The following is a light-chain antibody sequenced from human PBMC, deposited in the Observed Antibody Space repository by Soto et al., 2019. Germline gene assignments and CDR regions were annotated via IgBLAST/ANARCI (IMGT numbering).Light chain of an antibody. J-gene: IGKJ2*01. CDR2: WSS. Sequence: DIVMTQSPDSLAVSLGERATINCKSSQNILYYSNNKNYLAWYQQKPGQPPKLLIYWSSTRESGVPDRFSGSGSGTDFTLTISSLQPDDVAVYYCQQYYTTPVTFGQGTNLEIK. CDR3: QQYYTTPVT. V-gene: IGKV4-1*01. CDR1: QNILYYSNNKNY.